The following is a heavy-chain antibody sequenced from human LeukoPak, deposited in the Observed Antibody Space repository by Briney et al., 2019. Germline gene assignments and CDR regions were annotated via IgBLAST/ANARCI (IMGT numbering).Heavy chain of an antibody. CDR3: ARDRTRVVPAAIYYYYMDV. J-gene: IGHJ6*03. CDR2: INPSGGST. D-gene: IGHD2-2*01. V-gene: IGHV1-46*01. Sequence: ASVKVSCKASGYTFTNYYFHWVRQAPGQGLEWMGIINPSGGSTSYAQKFQGRVTMTRDTSISTAYMELSRLRSDDTAVYYCARDRTRVVPAAIYYYYMDVWGKGTTVTVSS. CDR1: GYTFTNYY.